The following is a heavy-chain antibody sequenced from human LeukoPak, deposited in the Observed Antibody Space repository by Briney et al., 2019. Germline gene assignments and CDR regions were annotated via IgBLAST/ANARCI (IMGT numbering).Heavy chain of an antibody. J-gene: IGHJ4*02. D-gene: IGHD3-16*02. V-gene: IGHV4-34*01. Sequence: SETLSLTCAVYGGSFSGYYWSWIRQPPGKGLEWIGEINHSGSTNYNPSLKSRVTISVDTSKNQFSLKLSSVNAADTAGHHCARPGLYDYVWGNYRSYGLDYWGQETLVTVSS. CDR2: INHSGST. CDR1: GGSFSGYY. CDR3: ARPGLYDYVWGNYRSYGLDY.